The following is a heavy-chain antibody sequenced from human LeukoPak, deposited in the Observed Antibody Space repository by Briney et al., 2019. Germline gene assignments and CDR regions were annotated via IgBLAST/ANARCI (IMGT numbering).Heavy chain of an antibody. CDR2: ISSSSSYI. V-gene: IGHV3-21*04. J-gene: IGHJ4*02. CDR3: ARIRLVRGVIGYFDY. D-gene: IGHD3-10*01. CDR1: GFTFSSYS. Sequence: GGSLRLSCAASGFTFSSYSMNWFRQAPGEGLEWVSSISSSSSYIYYADSVKGRFTISRDNAKNSLYLQMNSLRAEDTAVYYCARIRLVRGVIGYFDYWGQGTLVTVSS.